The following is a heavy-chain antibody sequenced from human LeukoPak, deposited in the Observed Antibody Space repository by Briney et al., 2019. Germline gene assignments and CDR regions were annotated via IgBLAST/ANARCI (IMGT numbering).Heavy chain of an antibody. CDR3: ARDYSRALDN. CDR2: ITQDGSEK. D-gene: IGHD2-15*01. Sequence: GGSLRLSCVASGFTFSTHWMTWVRQAPGTGLEWVADITQDGSEKYYADSVKGRFTISRDNAKNSLYLQMNSLKVEDTAVYYCARDYSRALDNWGQGTLVTVSS. V-gene: IGHV3-7*01. CDR1: GFTFSTHW. J-gene: IGHJ4*02.